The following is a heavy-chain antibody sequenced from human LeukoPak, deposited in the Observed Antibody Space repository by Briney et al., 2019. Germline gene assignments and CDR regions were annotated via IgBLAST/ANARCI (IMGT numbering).Heavy chain of an antibody. V-gene: IGHV3-NL1*01. D-gene: IGHD6-19*01. J-gene: IGHJ5*01. CDR1: GFTFSSYG. Sequence: PGGSLRLSCAASGFTFSSYGMHWVRQAPGKGLEWVSLISWDGSRTYYADSVKGRFTISRDNSKNTLYLQMNSLRVEDTAVYYCVKRTVAGTVFNWFDSWGQGTLVTVSS. CDR3: VKRTVAGTVFNWFDS. CDR2: ISWDGSRT.